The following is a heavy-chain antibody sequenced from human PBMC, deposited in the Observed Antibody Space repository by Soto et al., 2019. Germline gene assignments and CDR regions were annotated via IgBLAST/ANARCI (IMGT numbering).Heavy chain of an antibody. CDR1: GFSFNIYA. J-gene: IGHJ6*02. CDR3: AKDQMATITYYYYCMDV. V-gene: IGHV3-23*01. Sequence: GGSLRLSCVASGFSFNIYAMSWVLQAPGNGLEWVSSVSGNGGSTYYAHSVKGRFTISRDNSKNTLYLQMNSLRAEDTAVYYCAKDQMATITYYYYCMDVWGQGTTVTVSS. CDR2: VSGNGGST. D-gene: IGHD5-12*01.